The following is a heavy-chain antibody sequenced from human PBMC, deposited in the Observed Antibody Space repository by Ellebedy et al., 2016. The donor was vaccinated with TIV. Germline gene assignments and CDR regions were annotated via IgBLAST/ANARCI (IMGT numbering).Heavy chain of an antibody. CDR2: IKQDGSEK. V-gene: IGHV3-7*01. Sequence: GGSLRLSCAASGFTFSSYWMTWVRQAPGKGLEWVANIKQDGSEKYYVDSVKGRFTISSDNAKNSLYLQMNSLRAEDTAVYYCARDGITMIVVVNHFDYWGQGTLVTVSS. J-gene: IGHJ4*02. CDR3: ARDGITMIVVVNHFDY. CDR1: GFTFSSYW. D-gene: IGHD3-22*01.